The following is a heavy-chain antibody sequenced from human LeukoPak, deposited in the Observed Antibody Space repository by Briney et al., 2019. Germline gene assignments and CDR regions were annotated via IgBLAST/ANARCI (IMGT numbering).Heavy chain of an antibody. CDR3: AREALPGSCSSTTCAFDY. CDR2: ISYDGSNK. V-gene: IGHV3-30-3*01. J-gene: IGHJ4*02. CDR1: GFTFSSYA. D-gene: IGHD2-2*01. Sequence: GGSLRLSCAASGFTFSSYAMHWVRQAPGKGLEWVAVISYDGSNKYYADSVKGRFTISRDNSKNTLYLQMNSLRAEDTAVYYCAREALPGSCSSTTCAFDYWGQGTLVTVSS.